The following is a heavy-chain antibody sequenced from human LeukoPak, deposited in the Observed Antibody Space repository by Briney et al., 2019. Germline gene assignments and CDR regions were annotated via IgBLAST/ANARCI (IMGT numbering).Heavy chain of an antibody. V-gene: IGHV1-2*02. J-gene: IGHJ5*02. Sequence: ASVKVSCKASGYTFTGYYTHWVRQAPGQGLEWMGWINPNSGGTNYAQKFQGRVTMTRDTSISTAYMELSRLRSDDTAVYYCARDGYNFLGWFDPWGQGTLVTVSS. CDR2: INPNSGGT. CDR3: ARDGYNFLGWFDP. CDR1: GYTFTGYY. D-gene: IGHD5-24*01.